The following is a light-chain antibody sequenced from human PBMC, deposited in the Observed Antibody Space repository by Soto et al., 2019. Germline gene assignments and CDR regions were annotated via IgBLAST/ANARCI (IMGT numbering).Light chain of an antibody. Sequence: ALTQPASVSGSPGQSITISCTGTSSDVGGYNYVSWYQQHPGKAPKLMIYEVSNRPSGVSNRFSGSKSGNTASLTISGLQSEDEADYSCSSYTSSSTVVFGGGTKLTVL. V-gene: IGLV2-14*01. CDR3: SSYTSSSTVV. CDR2: EVS. CDR1: SSDVGGYNY. J-gene: IGLJ2*01.